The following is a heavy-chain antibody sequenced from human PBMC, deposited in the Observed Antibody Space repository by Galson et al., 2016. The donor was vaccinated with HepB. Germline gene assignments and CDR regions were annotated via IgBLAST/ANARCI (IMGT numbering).Heavy chain of an antibody. CDR3: ARNDDQGVGGNHGMDV. V-gene: IGHV3-30*14. CDR2: ISHDESVK. CDR1: GFTFSSYA. Sequence: SLRLSCAASGFTFSSYAMDWVRQAPGRGLVWVAYISHDESVKHYADSVRGRCTISRDHSKNTLYLQMTSLRPEDSAVYFCARNDDQGVGGNHGMDVWGQGTTVTVSS. J-gene: IGHJ6*02. D-gene: IGHD3-16*01.